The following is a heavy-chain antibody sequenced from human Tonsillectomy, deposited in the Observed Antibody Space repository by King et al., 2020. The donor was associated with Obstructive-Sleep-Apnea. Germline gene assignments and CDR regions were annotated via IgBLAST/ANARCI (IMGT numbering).Heavy chain of an antibody. CDR2: IISSSIYL. CDR1: GFTFSSYS. D-gene: IGHD4-23*01. V-gene: IGHV3-21*01. CDR3: ARVRWVVTPDWYFDL. Sequence: VQLVESGGGLIKPGWSLRLSFAAPGFTFSSYSMNLVRQAPGNGLEWVSSIISSSIYLYYAVTVKGRFTIPRDNAKHSLDLQMNSLRAEDTAVYYCARVRWVVTPDWYFDLWGRGTLVTVSS. J-gene: IGHJ2*01.